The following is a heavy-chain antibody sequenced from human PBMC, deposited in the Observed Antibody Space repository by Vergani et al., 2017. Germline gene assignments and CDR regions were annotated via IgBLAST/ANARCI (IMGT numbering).Heavy chain of an antibody. CDR1: GGSISSYY. V-gene: IGHV4-59*01. CDR2: IYYSGST. D-gene: IGHD4-11*01. CDR3: ARGGSNLPPDTYYYYYYMDV. Sequence: QVQLQESGPGLVKPSETLSLTCTVSGGSISSYYWSWIRQPPGKGLEWIGYIYYSGSTNYNPSLKSRVTISVDTSKNQFSLKLSSVTAADTAVYYCARGGSNLPPDTYYYYYYMDVWGKGP. J-gene: IGHJ6*03.